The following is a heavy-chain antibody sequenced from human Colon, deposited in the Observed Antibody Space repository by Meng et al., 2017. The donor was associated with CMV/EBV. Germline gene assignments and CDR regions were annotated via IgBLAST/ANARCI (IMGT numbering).Heavy chain of an antibody. Sequence: GGSLRLSYRASGFNFSTYSMAWVRQAPGKGLEWVSSIAKIGNYITYADSVKGRFTVSRDNPKNSLFLQMSSLGAEDTAFYYCATIGYSFGFTIWGQGTLVTVSS. V-gene: IGHV3-21*01. J-gene: IGHJ4*02. CDR3: ATIGYSFGFTI. CDR2: IAKIGNYI. CDR1: GFNFSTYS. D-gene: IGHD5-18*01.